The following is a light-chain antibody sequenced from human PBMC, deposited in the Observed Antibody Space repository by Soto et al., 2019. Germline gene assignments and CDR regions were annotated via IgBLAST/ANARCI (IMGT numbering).Light chain of an antibody. CDR3: HHYET. CDR2: GAS. Sequence: EIVLTQSPGTLSLSPGDRVTLSCRASQSVSRSYLGWYQQKPGQAPRLLMYGASIRAAGVPDRFSGSGSGTEFTLTISRLEPENFTVYYCHHYETFGQGTKV. V-gene: IGKV3-20*01. CDR1: QSVSRSY. J-gene: IGKJ1*01.